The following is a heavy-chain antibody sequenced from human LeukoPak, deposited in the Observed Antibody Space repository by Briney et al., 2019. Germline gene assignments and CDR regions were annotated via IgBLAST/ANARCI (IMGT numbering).Heavy chain of an antibody. J-gene: IGHJ4*02. CDR1: GFMFSGFW. V-gene: IGHV3-7*03. CDR2: IKEDGSAT. Sequence: GGSLRLSCAASGFMFSGFWMTWVRQAPGKGLEWVAHIKEDGSATKSIDAVKGRFTISRDNAKNSLYLQMNSLRAEDAAVYYCVRDIGWFRFDYWGQGTLVTVSS. CDR3: VRDIGWFRFDY. D-gene: IGHD6-19*01.